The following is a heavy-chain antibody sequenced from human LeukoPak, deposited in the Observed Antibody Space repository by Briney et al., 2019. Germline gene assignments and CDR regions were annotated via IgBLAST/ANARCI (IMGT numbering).Heavy chain of an antibody. J-gene: IGHJ4*02. Sequence: ASVKVSCKASGYTFTSYGISWVRRAPGQGLEWMGWISAYNGNTNYAQKLQGRVTMTTDTSTSTAYMELRGLRSDDTAVYYCARVPLIVVVPAALSGDYWGQGTLVTVSS. CDR1: GYTFTSYG. V-gene: IGHV1-18*04. CDR2: ISAYNGNT. CDR3: ARVPLIVVVPAALSGDY. D-gene: IGHD2-2*01.